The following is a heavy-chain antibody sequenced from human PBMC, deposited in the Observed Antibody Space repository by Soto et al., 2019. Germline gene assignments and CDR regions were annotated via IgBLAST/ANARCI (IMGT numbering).Heavy chain of an antibody. D-gene: IGHD3-10*01. J-gene: IGHJ6*02. CDR3: AKSRSSGTYGYYYNGMDV. CDR2: TTGSGFST. Sequence: LRLSCAATGFTFSSYAMAWVRQAPGRGLEWVSATTGSGFSTYYADSVKGRFTISRDNSKNTLYLQMNSLRVEDTAVFYCAKSRSSGTYGYYYNGMDVWGQGTTVTVSS. V-gene: IGHV3-23*01. CDR1: GFTFSSYA.